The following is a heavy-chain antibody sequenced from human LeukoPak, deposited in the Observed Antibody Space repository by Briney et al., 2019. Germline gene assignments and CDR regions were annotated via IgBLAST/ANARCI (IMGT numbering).Heavy chain of an antibody. CDR2: IYTSGST. J-gene: IGHJ4*02. D-gene: IGHD5-12*01. Sequence: SQTLSLTCTVSGGSISSGSYYWSWIRQPAGKGLEWIGRIYTSGSTNYNPSLKSRVTISVDTSKNQFSLKLSSVTAADTAVYYCARAKSGYVDVYFDYWGQGTLVTVSS. CDR3: ARAKSGYVDVYFDY. CDR1: GGSISSGSYY. V-gene: IGHV4-61*02.